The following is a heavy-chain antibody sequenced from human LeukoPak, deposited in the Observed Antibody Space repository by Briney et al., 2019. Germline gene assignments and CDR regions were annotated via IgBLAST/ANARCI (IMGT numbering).Heavy chain of an antibody. Sequence: SETLSLTCTVSGYSISSGYYWGWIRQPPGKGLEWIGNIFYSGSTYYGPSLKSRLTISLDTSRNQFSLKLSSVTAADTAVYYCARVYYSNSYDYWYFDLWGRGTLVTVSS. CDR1: GYSISSGYY. J-gene: IGHJ2*01. V-gene: IGHV4-38-2*02. D-gene: IGHD6-13*01. CDR3: ARVYYSNSYDYWYFDL. CDR2: IFYSGST.